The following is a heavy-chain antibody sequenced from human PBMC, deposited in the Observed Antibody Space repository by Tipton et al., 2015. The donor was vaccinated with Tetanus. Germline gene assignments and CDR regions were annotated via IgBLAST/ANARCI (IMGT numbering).Heavy chain of an antibody. J-gene: IGHJ4*02. CDR1: GASIGSISYY. CDR2: INHSGNT. CDR3: ARASRRNFYFDY. Sequence: TLSLTCTVSGASIGSISYYWSWIRQAPGKGLEWIGEINHSGNTNHNPSLKSRVTLSVDTSKNQFSLKLNSVTAADSAVYFCARASRRNFYFDYWGPGAQVTVSS. V-gene: IGHV4-39*07.